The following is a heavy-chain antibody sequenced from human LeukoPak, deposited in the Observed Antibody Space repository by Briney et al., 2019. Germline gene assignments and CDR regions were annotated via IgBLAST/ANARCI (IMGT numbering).Heavy chain of an antibody. CDR2: VREDGAEK. CDR1: GFIFNKYW. J-gene: IGHJ4*02. CDR3: AKDGCSSTSCYFDY. V-gene: IGHV3-7*03. Sequence: GGSLRLSCTASGFIFNKYWMSWVRQAPGKGLEWVATVREDGAEKYYVDSVKGRITISRDNAKNSLYLQMNSLRAEDTAVYYCAKDGCSSTSCYFDYWGQGTLVTVSS. D-gene: IGHD2-2*01.